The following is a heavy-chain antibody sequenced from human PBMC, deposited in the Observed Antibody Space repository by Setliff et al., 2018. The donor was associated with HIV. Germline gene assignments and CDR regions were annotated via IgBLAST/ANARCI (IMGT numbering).Heavy chain of an antibody. CDR2: MYYSGST. CDR1: GGSISSGDYY. Sequence: SETLSLTCTVSGGSISSGDYYWSWIRQHPGKGLEWIGYMYYSGSTYYNPSLKSRVTISVDTSKNQFSLKLSSVTAADTTVYYCARHSGLGGYYSPFDYWGPGTLVTVSS. V-gene: IGHV4-39*01. J-gene: IGHJ4*02. CDR3: ARHSGLGGYYSPFDY. D-gene: IGHD3-22*01.